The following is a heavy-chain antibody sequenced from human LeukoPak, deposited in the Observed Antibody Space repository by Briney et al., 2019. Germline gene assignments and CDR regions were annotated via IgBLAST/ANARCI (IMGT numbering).Heavy chain of an antibody. D-gene: IGHD1-26*01. V-gene: IGHV3-33*01. J-gene: IGHJ5*02. CDR3: ARAPIVGATSDSWFDP. Sequence: GRSLRLSCAASGFTFSSYGMHWVRQAPGKGLEWVAVIWYDGGNKYYADSVKGRFTISGDNSKNTLYLQMNSLRAEDTAVYYCARAPIVGATSDSWFDPWGQGTLVTVSS. CDR2: IWYDGGNK. CDR1: GFTFSSYG.